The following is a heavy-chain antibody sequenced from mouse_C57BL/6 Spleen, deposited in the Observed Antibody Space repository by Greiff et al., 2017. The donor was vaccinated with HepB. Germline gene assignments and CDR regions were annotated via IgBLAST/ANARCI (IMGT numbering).Heavy chain of an antibody. V-gene: IGHV1-81*01. Sequence: QVQLKESGAELARPGASVKLSCKASGYTFTSYGISWVKQRTGQGLEWIGEIYPRSGNTYYNEKFMGKATLTADKSSSTAYMELRSLTSEDSAVYFCARRASHYWGQGTLVTVSA. CDR3: ARRASHY. CDR2: IYPRSGNT. CDR1: GYTFTSYG. D-gene: IGHD3-1*01. J-gene: IGHJ3*01.